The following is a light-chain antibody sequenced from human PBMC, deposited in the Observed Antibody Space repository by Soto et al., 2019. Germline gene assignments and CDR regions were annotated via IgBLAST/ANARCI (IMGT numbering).Light chain of an antibody. V-gene: IGKV3D-20*02. CDR2: GAS. Sequence: ENVLTPSPGTLSLSPGERVTLSCRASQSVSSNYLAWYQQKPGQAPRLLIYGASVRATGIPDRFSGSGSGPDFTLTISRLEPEDFAVYYCQLHSNWPPITFGQGTRLEIK. CDR1: QSVSSNY. J-gene: IGKJ5*01. CDR3: QLHSNWPPIT.